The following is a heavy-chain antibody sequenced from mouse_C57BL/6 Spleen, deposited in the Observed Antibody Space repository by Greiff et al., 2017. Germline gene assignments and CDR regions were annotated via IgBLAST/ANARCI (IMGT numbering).Heavy chain of an antibody. CDR3: ARSSYGTGYFDY. D-gene: IGHD2-10*01. J-gene: IGHJ2*01. Sequence: VQLKQSGAELVRPGASVKLSCKASGYTFTDYYINWVKQRPGQGLEWIARIYPGSGNTYYNEKFKGKATLTAEKSSSTAYMQLSSLTSEDSAVYFCARSSYGTGYFDYWGQGTTLTVSS. V-gene: IGHV1-76*01. CDR2: IYPGSGNT. CDR1: GYTFTDYY.